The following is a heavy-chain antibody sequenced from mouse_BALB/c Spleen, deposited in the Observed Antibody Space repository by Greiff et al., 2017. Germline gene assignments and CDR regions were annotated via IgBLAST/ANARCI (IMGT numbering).Heavy chain of an antibody. CDR3: ARDREDDMDY. Sequence: QVQLQQPGAELVKPGASVKMSCKASGYTFTSYNMHWVKQTPGQGLEWIGAIYPGNGDTAYNQKFKGKATLTADKSSSTAYMQLSSLTSEDSAVYYCARDREDDMDYWGQGTSVTVSS. V-gene: IGHV1-12*01. CDR1: GYTFTSYN. CDR2: IYPGNGDT. J-gene: IGHJ4*01.